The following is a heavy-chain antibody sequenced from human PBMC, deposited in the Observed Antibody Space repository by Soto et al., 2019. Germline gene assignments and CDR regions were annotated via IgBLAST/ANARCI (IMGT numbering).Heavy chain of an antibody. J-gene: IGHJ3*02. CDR3: ARGDLGLRLLDAFDI. Sequence: GGSLRLSCAASGFTFSSYSMNWVRQAPGKGLEWVSYISSSSSTIYYADSVKGRFTISRDNAKNSLYLQMNSLRAEDTAVYYCARGDLGLRLLDAFDIWGQGTMVTVSS. CDR1: GFTFSSYS. V-gene: IGHV3-48*01. CDR2: ISSSSSTI. D-gene: IGHD5-12*01.